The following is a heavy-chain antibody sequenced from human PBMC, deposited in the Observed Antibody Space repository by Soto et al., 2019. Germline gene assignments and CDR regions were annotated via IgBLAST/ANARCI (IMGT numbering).Heavy chain of an antibody. V-gene: IGHV3-33*01. D-gene: IGHD6-13*01. CDR1: GFTFSSYG. J-gene: IGHJ4*02. CDR2: IWYDGSNK. CDR3: ARDRPSSSSWDYYFDY. Sequence: GGSLRLSCAASGFTFSSYGMHWVRQAPGKGLEWVAVIWYDGSNKYYADSVKGRFTISRDNSKNTLYLQMNSLRAEDTAVYYCARDRPSSSSWDYYFDYWGQGTLVTVSS.